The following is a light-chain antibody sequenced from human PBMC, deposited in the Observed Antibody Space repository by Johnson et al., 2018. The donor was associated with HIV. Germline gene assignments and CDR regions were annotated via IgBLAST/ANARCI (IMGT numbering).Light chain of an antibody. CDR2: DNN. CDR3: GTWDSSLSSGV. CDR1: SSNIGNNY. V-gene: IGLV1-51*01. Sequence: QSVLTQPPSVSAAPGQKVTISCSGSSSNIGNNYVSWYQQLPVTAPKLLTYDNNKRPSGIPDRFSGSKSGTSATLGITGLQTGDEADYYCGTWDSSLSSGVFGTGTKVTVL. J-gene: IGLJ1*01.